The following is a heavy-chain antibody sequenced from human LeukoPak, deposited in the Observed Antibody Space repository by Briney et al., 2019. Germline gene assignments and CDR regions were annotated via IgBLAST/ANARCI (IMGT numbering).Heavy chain of an antibody. J-gene: IGHJ4*02. CDR2: INPSGGST. Sequence: VASVKVSCKASGYTFTSYYMHWVRQAPGQGLEWMGIINPSGGSTSYAQKFQGSVTMTRDTSTSTVYMELSSLRSEDTAVYYCARDQRAHYGGNSELRYWGQGTLVTVSS. CDR1: GYTFTSYY. V-gene: IGHV1-46*01. CDR3: ARDQRAHYGGNSELRY. D-gene: IGHD4-23*01.